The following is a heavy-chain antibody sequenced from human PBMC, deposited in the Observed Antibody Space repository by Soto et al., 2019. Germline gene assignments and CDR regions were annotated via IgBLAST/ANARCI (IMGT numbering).Heavy chain of an antibody. V-gene: IGHV3-23*01. CDR3: AKDRTPDYFGLVWTTVTTVDY. J-gene: IGHJ4*02. CDR1: GFTFSSYA. D-gene: IGHD4-17*01. CDR2: ISGSGGST. Sequence: GGSLRLSCAASGFTFSSYAMSWVRQAPGKGLEWVSAISGSGGSTYYADSVKGRFTISRDNSKNTLYLQMNSLRAEDTAVYYCAKDRTPDYFGLVWTTVTTVDYWGQGTLVTVSS.